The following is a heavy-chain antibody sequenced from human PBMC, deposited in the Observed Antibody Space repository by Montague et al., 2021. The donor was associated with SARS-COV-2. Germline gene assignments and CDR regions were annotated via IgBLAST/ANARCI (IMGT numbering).Heavy chain of an antibody. Sequence: SETLSLTCEIYGDSFSSHSWSWVRQAPGKGLEWTGEITHSGTTNYNPSLGGRVTVSLDPSKNRFSLKINSVTAADTALYYCVVVDYDVLTGYIPLWGQGSPVTVSS. CDR3: VVVDYDVLTGYIPL. V-gene: IGHV4-34*01. D-gene: IGHD3-9*01. CDR2: ITHSGTT. CDR1: GDSFSSHS. J-gene: IGHJ4*02.